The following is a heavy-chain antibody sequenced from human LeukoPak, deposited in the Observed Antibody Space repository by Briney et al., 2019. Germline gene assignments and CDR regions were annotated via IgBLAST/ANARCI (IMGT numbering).Heavy chain of an antibody. CDR1: GFTFSSYE. Sequence: GGSLRLSCAASGFTFSSYEINWVRQAPGKGLEWFSYISSSGSTIYYADSVKGRFTISRDNAKNSLYLQMNSLRAEDTAVYYCARDRAEQWLVSSNYFDYWGQGTLVTVSS. CDR3: ARDRAEQWLVSSNYFDY. D-gene: IGHD6-19*01. J-gene: IGHJ4*02. V-gene: IGHV3-48*03. CDR2: ISSSGSTI.